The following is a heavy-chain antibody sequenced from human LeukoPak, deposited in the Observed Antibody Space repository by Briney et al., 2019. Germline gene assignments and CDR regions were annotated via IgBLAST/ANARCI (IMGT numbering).Heavy chain of an antibody. D-gene: IGHD3-16*02. Sequence: GECLKISCKQAEYSFPNYCIGWVRQMPGKGLEWMGNIYPEDSDARCSPSFQGQVTISADKSISTAYLQWSSLKASDTAMYYCARSRAPSYDYVWGSYRPQDKNWFAPWGQGTLVTVSS. CDR1: EYSFPNYC. CDR2: IYPEDSDA. V-gene: IGHV5-51*01. J-gene: IGHJ5*01. CDR3: ARSRAPSYDYVWGSYRPQDKNWFAP.